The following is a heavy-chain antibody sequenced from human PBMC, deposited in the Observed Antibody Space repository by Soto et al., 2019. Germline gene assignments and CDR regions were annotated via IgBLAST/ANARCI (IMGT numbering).Heavy chain of an antibody. D-gene: IGHD6-19*01. CDR1: VFTFSSYA. Sequence: GGSLRLSSAASVFTFSSYAMNWVRQAPGKGLEWVSSISSSSSYIYYADSVKGRFAISRDNAKNSLYLQMNSLRAEDTAVYYCARKGTWGIAVAGTQLTHYYYYYGMDVWGQGTTVTVSS. J-gene: IGHJ6*02. CDR2: ISSSSSYI. V-gene: IGHV3-21*01. CDR3: ARKGTWGIAVAGTQLTHYYYYYGMDV.